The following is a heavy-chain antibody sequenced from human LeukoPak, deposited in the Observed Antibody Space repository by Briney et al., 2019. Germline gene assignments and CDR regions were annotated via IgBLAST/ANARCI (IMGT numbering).Heavy chain of an antibody. V-gene: IGHV3-23*01. CDR2: IINRDGTT. CDR3: AKPPLKIAAAGNYFDY. J-gene: IGHJ4*02. CDR1: GFTFSSYA. Sequence: GGSLRLSCAASGFTFSSYAMNWVRQAPGKGLEWVSGIINRDGTTYYADSVKGRFTISRDNSKNTLYLRMNSLRVEDTAVYYCAKPPLKIAAAGNYFDYWGQGTLVTVSS. D-gene: IGHD6-13*01.